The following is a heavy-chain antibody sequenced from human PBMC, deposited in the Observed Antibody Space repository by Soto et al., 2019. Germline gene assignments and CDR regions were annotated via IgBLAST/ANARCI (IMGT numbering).Heavy chain of an antibody. CDR1: GGSMRNYF. V-gene: IGHV4-59*01. D-gene: IGHD6-13*01. CDR2: IHYSGTT. Sequence: SETLSLTCSASGGSMRNYFWTWIRQPPGKGLEWIGYIHYSGTTSFFPSYNPSLRSRVTISENTSKNQFSLKLLSVTTADTAVYFCAAGEASSRNLAPYYLDFWGQGTLVTVSS. J-gene: IGHJ4*02. CDR3: AAGEASSRNLAPYYLDF.